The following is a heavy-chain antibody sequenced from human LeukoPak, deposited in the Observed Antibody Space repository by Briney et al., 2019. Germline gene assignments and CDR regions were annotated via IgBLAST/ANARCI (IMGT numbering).Heavy chain of an antibody. Sequence: SVKVSCKASGGTFSSYAINWVRQAPGQGLEWMGGIIPIFGTANYAQKFQGRVTITADESTSTAYMELSSLRSEDTAVYYCARDLALGYCSSTSCPSSWFDPWGQGTLVTVSS. CDR3: ARDLALGYCSSTSCPSSWFDP. CDR2: IIPIFGTA. V-gene: IGHV1-69*01. D-gene: IGHD2-2*01. J-gene: IGHJ5*02. CDR1: GGTFSSYA.